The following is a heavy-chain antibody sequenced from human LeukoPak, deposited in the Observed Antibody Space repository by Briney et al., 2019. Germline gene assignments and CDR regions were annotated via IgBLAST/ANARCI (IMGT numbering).Heavy chain of an antibody. CDR1: GYSISSGYY. CDR2: IYHSGST. CDR3: ARGTTVTTLFDY. D-gene: IGHD4-17*01. V-gene: IGHV4-38-2*02. J-gene: IGHJ4*02. Sequence: SETLSLTCTVSGYSISSGYYWGWIRQPPGKGLEWIGSIYHSGSTYYNPSLKSRVTISVDTSKNQFSLKLSSVTAADTAVYYCARGTTVTTLFDYWGQGTLVTVSS.